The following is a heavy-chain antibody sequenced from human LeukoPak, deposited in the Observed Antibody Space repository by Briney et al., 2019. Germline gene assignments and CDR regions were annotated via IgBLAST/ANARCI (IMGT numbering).Heavy chain of an antibody. V-gene: IGHV4-34*01. CDR3: ARYGRRGLLDAFDI. CDR1: GGSFSGYY. D-gene: IGHD2-15*01. CDR2: INHRGST. Sequence: KPSETLSLTCAVYGGSFSGYYWSWIRQPPGKGLEWIGEINHRGSTNYNPSLKSRVTISVDTSKNQFSLKLSSLTAADTAVYYCARYGRRGLLDAFDIWGQGTMVTVSS. J-gene: IGHJ3*02.